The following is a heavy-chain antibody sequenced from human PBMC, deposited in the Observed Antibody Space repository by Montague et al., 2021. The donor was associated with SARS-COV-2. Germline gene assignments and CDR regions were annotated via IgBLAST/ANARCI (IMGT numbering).Heavy chain of an antibody. J-gene: IGHJ5*02. CDR2: IYYTGIT. CDR3: ARGSGSASATWFDP. CDR1: GGSIGSHY. Sequence: SESLSLIRTVSGGSIGSHYWSWIRLPPGKGLEWVGHIYYTGITKYKSSLKSRVTISVDTSKNQLSLKLDSVTAADTAVYYCARGSGSASATWFDPWGQGTLVTVSS. D-gene: IGHD6-25*01. V-gene: IGHV4-59*11.